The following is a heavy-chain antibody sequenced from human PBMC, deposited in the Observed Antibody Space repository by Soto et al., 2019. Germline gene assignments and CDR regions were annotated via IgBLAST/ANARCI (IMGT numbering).Heavy chain of an antibody. Sequence: EVQLVESGGGLVQPGGSLRLSCAASGFTFSSYWMSWVRQAPGKGLEWVANIKQDGSEKYYVDSVKGRFTISRDNAKNSLYLQMNSLRAEDTAVYYCARDQFAIVVVTAMAGAFDIWGQGTMVTVSS. D-gene: IGHD2-21*02. CDR3: ARDQFAIVVVTAMAGAFDI. J-gene: IGHJ3*02. CDR1: GFTFSSYW. V-gene: IGHV3-7*03. CDR2: IKQDGSEK.